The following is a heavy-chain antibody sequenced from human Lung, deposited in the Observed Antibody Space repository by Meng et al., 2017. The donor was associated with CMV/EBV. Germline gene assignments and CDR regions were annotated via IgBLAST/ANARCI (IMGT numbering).Heavy chain of an antibody. CDR3: ARKTDTGGGNFHH. CDR1: GYTFTGYY. V-gene: IGHV1-2*02. D-gene: IGHD3-16*01. Sequence: ASXXVSXKASGYTFTGYYLYWVRQAPGQGLEWMGWINPNNGGTNYAQRFQGRVTMTRDTSITTGYMGLSRLTSADTAVYYCARKTDTGGGNFHHWGQGTLVTVSS. CDR2: INPNNGGT. J-gene: IGHJ1*01.